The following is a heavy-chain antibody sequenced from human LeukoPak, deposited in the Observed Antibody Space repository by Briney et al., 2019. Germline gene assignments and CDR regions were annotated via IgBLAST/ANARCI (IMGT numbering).Heavy chain of an antibody. CDR2: IVVGSGNT. CDR1: GFTFPSSA. V-gene: IGHV1-58*01. CDR3: AAGYSGYDLHGYYYYYGMDV. Sequence: SVKVSCKASGFTFPSSAVQWVRQARGQRLEWIGWIVVGSGNTNYAQKFQERVTITRDMSTSTAYMELSSLRPEDTAVYYCAAGYSGYDLHGYYYYYGMDVWGQGTTVTVSS. J-gene: IGHJ6*02. D-gene: IGHD5-12*01.